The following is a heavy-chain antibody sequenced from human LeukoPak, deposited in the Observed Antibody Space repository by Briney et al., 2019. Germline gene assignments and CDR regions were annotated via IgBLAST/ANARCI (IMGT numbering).Heavy chain of an antibody. CDR1: GYTFTSYG. J-gene: IGHJ4*02. Sequence: ASVKVSCKASGYTFTSYGISWVRQAPGQGLEWMGWISAYNGNTNYAQKLQGRVTMTTDTSTSTAYMELRSPRSDDTAVYYCARAHHYDFWSGYYTADYFDYWGQGTLVTVSS. CDR3: ARAHHYDFWSGYYTADYFDY. D-gene: IGHD3-3*01. V-gene: IGHV1-18*01. CDR2: ISAYNGNT.